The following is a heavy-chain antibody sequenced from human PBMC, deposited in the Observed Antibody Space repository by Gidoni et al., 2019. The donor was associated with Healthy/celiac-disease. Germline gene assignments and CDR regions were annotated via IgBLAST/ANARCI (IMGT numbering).Heavy chain of an antibody. J-gene: IGHJ4*02. D-gene: IGHD3-16*01. CDR1: GFTFSSYA. V-gene: IGHV3-30-3*01. CDR2: ISYDGSNK. CDR3: ARDWGLDY. Sequence: QVQLVASGGGVVPPGRSLRLSCASSGFTFSSYAMHWVRQAPGKGLEWVAVISYDGSNKYYADSVKGRFTISRDNSKNTLYLQMNSLRAEDTAVYYCARDWGLDYWGQGTLVTVSS.